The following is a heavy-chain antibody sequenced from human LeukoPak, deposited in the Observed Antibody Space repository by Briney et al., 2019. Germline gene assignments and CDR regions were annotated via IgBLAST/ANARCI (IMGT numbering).Heavy chain of an antibody. D-gene: IGHD1-1*01. Sequence: SQTLSLTCAVSGDSVSSNSAVWNWLRQSPSRGLKWLGRTYYSSKWHTDYALSVKSRITINPDTSKNQFSLQLNSVTPEDTAVYYCARGSTTGDFDFWGQGTLVTVSS. CDR1: GDSVSSNSAV. CDR3: ARGSTTGDFDF. V-gene: IGHV6-1*01. CDR2: TYYSSKWHT. J-gene: IGHJ4*02.